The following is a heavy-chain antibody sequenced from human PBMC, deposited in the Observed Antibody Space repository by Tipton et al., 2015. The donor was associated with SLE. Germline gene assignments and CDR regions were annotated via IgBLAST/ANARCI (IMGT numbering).Heavy chain of an antibody. CDR3: TRDLIPNYYDSSGHYSGY. CDR2: ISSRMTHM. V-gene: IGHV3-21*06. Sequence: SLRLSCTASGFTFRSYGMKWVRQAPGKGLEWVSSISSRMTHMYYADSVKGRFTISRDNAKNSLHLEMNSLGAEDTAVYYCTRDLIPNYYDSSGHYSGYWGQGTLVAVSS. J-gene: IGHJ4*02. D-gene: IGHD3-22*01. CDR1: GFTFRSYG.